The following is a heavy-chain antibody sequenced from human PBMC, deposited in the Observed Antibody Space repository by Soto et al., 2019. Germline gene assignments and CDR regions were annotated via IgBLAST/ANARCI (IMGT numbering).Heavy chain of an antibody. CDR2: ISGSGGST. CDR1: GFTFSSYA. J-gene: IGHJ4*02. Sequence: GWSLRLSCAASGFTFSSYAMIWVRQAPGKGLEWVSAISGSGGSTYYADSVKGRFTISRDNSKNTLYLQMNSLRAEDTAVYYCAKGTLEMATIGGYWGQGTLVTVSS. CDR3: AKGTLEMATIGGY. D-gene: IGHD5-12*01. V-gene: IGHV3-23*01.